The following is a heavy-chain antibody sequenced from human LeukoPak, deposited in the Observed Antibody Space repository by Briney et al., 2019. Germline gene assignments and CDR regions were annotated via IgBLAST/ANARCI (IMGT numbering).Heavy chain of an antibody. CDR1: GFTFSDYY. CDR3: ARGDYDYYYYMDV. V-gene: IGHV3-11*04. D-gene: IGHD2-21*02. CDR2: ISSSGSTI. J-gene: IGHJ6*03. Sequence: PGGSLRLSCAASGFTFSDYYRSWLSQAPGKGLEWVSYISSSGSTIYYADSVKGRFTISRDNAKNSLYLQMNSLGAEDTAVYYCARGDYDYYYYMDVWGKGTTVTVSS.